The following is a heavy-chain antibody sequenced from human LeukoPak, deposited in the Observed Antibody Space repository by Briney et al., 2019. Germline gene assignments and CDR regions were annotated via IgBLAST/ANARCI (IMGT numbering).Heavy chain of an antibody. V-gene: IGHV4-39*01. CDR1: GGSISSSSYY. CDR3: ARLISSSWLNYYYYYYMDV. D-gene: IGHD6-13*01. CDR2: IYYSGST. Sequence: SETLSLTCTVSGGSISSSSYYWGWIRQPPGKGLEWIGSIYYSGSTYYNPSLKSRVTISVDTSKNQFSLKLSSVTAADTAVYYCARLISSSWLNYYYYYYMDVWGKGTTVTISS. J-gene: IGHJ6*03.